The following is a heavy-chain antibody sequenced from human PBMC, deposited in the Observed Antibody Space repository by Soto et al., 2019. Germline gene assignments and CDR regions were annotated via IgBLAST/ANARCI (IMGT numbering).Heavy chain of an antibody. V-gene: IGHV1-69*13. D-gene: IGHD3-3*01. CDR3: ARETHGFSDAFDI. J-gene: IGHJ3*02. CDR1: GGTFSSYA. Sequence: SVKVSCKASGGTFSSYAISWVQQAPGQGLEWMGGIIPIFGTANYAQKFQGRVTITADESTSTAYMELSSLRSEDTAVYYCARETHGFSDAFDIWGQGTMVTVSS. CDR2: IIPIFGTA.